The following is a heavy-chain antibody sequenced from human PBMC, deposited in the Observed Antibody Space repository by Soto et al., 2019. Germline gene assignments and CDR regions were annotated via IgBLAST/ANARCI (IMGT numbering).Heavy chain of an antibody. CDR1: GFTFSSYS. CDR3: ARLGSGSYYNIHYGMDV. J-gene: IGHJ6*02. D-gene: IGHD3-10*01. V-gene: IGHV3-21*01. CDR2: ISSSSSYI. Sequence: VQLVESGGGLVKPGGSLRLSCAASGFTFSSYSMNWVRQAPGKGLEWVSSISSSSSYIYYADSVKGRFTISRDNAKNSLYLQMNSLRAEDTAVYYCARLGSGSYYNIHYGMDVWGQGTTVTVSS.